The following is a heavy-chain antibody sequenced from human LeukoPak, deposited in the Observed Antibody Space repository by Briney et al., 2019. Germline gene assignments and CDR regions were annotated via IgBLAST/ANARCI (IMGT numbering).Heavy chain of an antibody. CDR3: ATRSRGYSYGGFDY. Sequence: GGSLRLSCAASGFIFDDYAMHWVRQAPGKGLEWVSGINWNGGATGYADSVKGRFTISRDNAKNSLFLQMNSLRAEDTALYYCATRSRGYSYGGFDYWGQGTLVTVSS. CDR1: GFIFDDYA. D-gene: IGHD5-18*01. V-gene: IGHV3-20*04. CDR2: INWNGGAT. J-gene: IGHJ4*02.